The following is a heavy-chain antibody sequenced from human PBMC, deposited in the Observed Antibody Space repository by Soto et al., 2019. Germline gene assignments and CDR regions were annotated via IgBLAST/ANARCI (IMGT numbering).Heavy chain of an antibody. V-gene: IGHV3-11*03. CDR2: ISSDSSYK. J-gene: IGHJ4*02. Sequence: GGSLRLSCAASGFSFRDYYMSWIRQAPGKGLEWVAYISSDSSYKNSAGSVRGRFTISRDNAKSSLYLQMNSLRAEDTAVYFCERCLPGAPYERSFDYWGQGTPVTVSS. CDR3: ERCLPGAPYERSFDY. D-gene: IGHD3-22*01. CDR1: GFSFRDYY.